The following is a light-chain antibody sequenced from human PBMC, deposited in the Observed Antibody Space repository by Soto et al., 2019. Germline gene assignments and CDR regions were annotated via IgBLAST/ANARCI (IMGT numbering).Light chain of an antibody. J-gene: IGLJ1*01. CDR2: GDN. CDR1: TSNIGAPYD. CDR3: QSYDISLHNYV. Sequence: QSVLTQPPSVSGAPGQRVSISCTGSTSNIGAPYDVYWYQHLPGTAPKLLIYGDNNRPSGVPDRFSGSKSGTSASLAITRLQAEDEADYYCQSYDISLHNYVFGTGTKVTV. V-gene: IGLV1-40*01.